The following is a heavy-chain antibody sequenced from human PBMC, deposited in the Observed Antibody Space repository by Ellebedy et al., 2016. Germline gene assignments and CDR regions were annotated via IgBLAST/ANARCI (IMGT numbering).Heavy chain of an antibody. J-gene: IGHJ4*01. Sequence: GSLRLSCAVYGGSFSGYYWSWIRQPPGKGLEWVGEIHHSGSTSYKPSLKSRVTISGDTSKNQFSLRLTSVTAADTAVYYCAGGVLGDYYFDYWGQGILVTVSS. CDR2: IHHSGST. CDR3: AGGVLGDYYFDY. CDR1: GGSFSGYY. D-gene: IGHD2-21*01. V-gene: IGHV4-34*01.